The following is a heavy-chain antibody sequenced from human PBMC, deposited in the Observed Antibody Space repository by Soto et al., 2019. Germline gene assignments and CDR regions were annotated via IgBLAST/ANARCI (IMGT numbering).Heavy chain of an antibody. CDR1: GGPLSSSIFF. CDR2: IYYSGST. CDR3: ARHGWEAYSYFSFDY. D-gene: IGHD5-18*01. V-gene: IGHV4-39*01. Sequence: SENLSLTCPFSGGPLSSSIFFWGWIRQPPGKGLEWIGSIYYSGSTYYNPSLKSRVTISVDTSKNQFSLKLSSVTAADTAVYYCARHGWEAYSYFSFDYWGQGTLVTVSS. J-gene: IGHJ4*02.